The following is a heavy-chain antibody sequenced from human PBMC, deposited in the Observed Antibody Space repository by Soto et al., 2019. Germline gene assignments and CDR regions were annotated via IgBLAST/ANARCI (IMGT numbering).Heavy chain of an antibody. Sequence: SXTLSLTCTVSDGNMSSHYWSWIRQPPVNGLEWIGYIYYSGSTNYNPSLKSRVTISVDTSKNQFSLKLSSVTAADTAVYYCAGRLIECSGGSCYSGFWFDPWGQGTLVTVSS. D-gene: IGHD2-15*01. J-gene: IGHJ5*02. CDR1: DGNMSSHY. V-gene: IGHV4-59*08. CDR3: AGRLIECSGGSCYSGFWFDP. CDR2: IYYSGST.